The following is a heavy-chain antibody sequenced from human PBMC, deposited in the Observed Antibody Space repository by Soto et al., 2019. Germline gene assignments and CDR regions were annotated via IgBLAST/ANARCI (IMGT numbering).Heavy chain of an antibody. D-gene: IGHD4-17*01. CDR2: INLRGTT. V-gene: IGHV4-34*01. CDR3: TRGRRSTGVGD. J-gene: IGHJ4*02. Sequence: QVQLQQWGAGLLKPSETLSLTCAVYGGSFSGYYWSWIRQPPGRGLGWIGEINLRGTTDYNPSLKSRVTISADTSKNQFSLKMNSMSAADTAVYYCTRGRRSTGVGDWGQGTQVTVSS. CDR1: GGSFSGYY.